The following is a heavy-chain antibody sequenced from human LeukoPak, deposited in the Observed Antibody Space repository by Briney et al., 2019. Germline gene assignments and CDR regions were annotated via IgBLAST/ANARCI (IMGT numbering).Heavy chain of an antibody. CDR1: GFTFSSYA. D-gene: IGHD6-19*01. CDR2: ISGSGGST. Sequence: GGSLRLSCAASGFTFSSYAMSWVRQAPGKGLEWVSAISGSGGSTYYADSVKGRFTISRDNSKNTLYLQVNSLRAEDTAVYYCAKDRAVAGTGYYYGMDVWGKGTTVTVSS. V-gene: IGHV3-23*01. J-gene: IGHJ6*04. CDR3: AKDRAVAGTGYYYGMDV.